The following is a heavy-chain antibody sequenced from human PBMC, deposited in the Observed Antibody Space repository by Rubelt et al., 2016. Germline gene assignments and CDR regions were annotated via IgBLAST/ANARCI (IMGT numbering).Heavy chain of an antibody. CDR3: ARGRYCSSTSCTRWFKLTWFDP. V-gene: IGHV4-34*01. CDR1: GGSFSGYY. Sequence: QVQLQQWGAGLLKPSETLSLTCAVYGGSFSGYYWSWIRQPPGKGLEWIGEINHSGSTNYNPSLKSRVTISVDTSKNQFSLKLSSVTAADTAVYYCARGRYCSSTSCTRWFKLTWFDPWGQGTLVTVS. CDR2: INHSGST. J-gene: IGHJ5*02. D-gene: IGHD2-2*01.